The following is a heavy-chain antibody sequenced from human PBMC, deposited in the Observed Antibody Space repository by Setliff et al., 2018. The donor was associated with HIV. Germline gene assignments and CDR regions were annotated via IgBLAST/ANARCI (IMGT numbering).Heavy chain of an antibody. CDR1: GESFSGFY. J-gene: IGHJ6*02. D-gene: IGHD3-3*01. Sequence: PSETLSLTCAVYGESFSGFYWTWIRQPAGKGLEWIGRIYTSGSTNYNPSLKSRVTISVDTSKNQFSLKLSSVIAADTAVYYCARIFGDQGYYYGMDVWGQGTTVTVSS. CDR3: ARIFGDQGYYYGMDV. CDR2: IYTSGST. V-gene: IGHV4-59*10.